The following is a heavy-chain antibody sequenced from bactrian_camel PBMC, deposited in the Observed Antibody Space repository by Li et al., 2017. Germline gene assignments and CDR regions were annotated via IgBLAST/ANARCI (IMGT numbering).Heavy chain of an antibody. D-gene: IGHD2*01. Sequence: HVQLVESGGGSVQAGGSLRLSCAASGFTFSGVWMYWVRQAPGKGLEWVSAINSGGGSTYYADSVAGRFTISRDNAKNTLYLQLNSLKTEDTAMYYCARFWGGRNPYFPYWGQGTQVTVS. V-gene: IGHV3S1*01. J-gene: IGHJ4*01. CDR1: GFTFSGVW. CDR2: INSGGGST. CDR3: ARFWGGRNPYFPY.